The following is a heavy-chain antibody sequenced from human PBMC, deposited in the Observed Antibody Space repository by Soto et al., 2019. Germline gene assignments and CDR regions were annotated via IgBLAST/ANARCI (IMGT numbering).Heavy chain of an antibody. Sequence: PSDTLSLTFTVSGGSISSYYWSWIRQPPGKGLEWIGYIYYRGSTNYNPSLKSRVTISVDTSKNQFSLKLSSVTAADTAMYYCARLNLYFDLWGRGTLVTVSS. V-gene: IGHV4-59*01. CDR3: ARLNLYFDL. J-gene: IGHJ2*01. CDR2: IYYRGST. CDR1: GGSISSYY.